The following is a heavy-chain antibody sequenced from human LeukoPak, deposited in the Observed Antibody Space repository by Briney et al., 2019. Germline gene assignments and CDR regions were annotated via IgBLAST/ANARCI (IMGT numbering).Heavy chain of an antibody. CDR3: ARVAGGYDSTYAHFDY. CDR2: IYHSGST. D-gene: IGHD3-22*01. J-gene: IGHJ4*02. Sequence: SQTLSLTCAVSGGSISSGGYSWSWLRQPPGKGLEWIGYIYHSGSTYYNPSLKSRVTISVDRSKNQFSLKLSSVTAADTAVYYCARVAGGYDSTYAHFDYWGQGTLVTVSS. CDR1: GGSISSGGYS. V-gene: IGHV4-30-2*01.